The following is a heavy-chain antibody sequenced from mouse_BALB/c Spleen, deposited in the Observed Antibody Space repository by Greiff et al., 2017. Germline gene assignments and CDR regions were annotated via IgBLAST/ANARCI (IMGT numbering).Heavy chain of an antibody. D-gene: IGHD1-1*01. CDR1: GFTFSSYA. V-gene: IGHV5-6-5*01. Sequence: EVKLQESGGGLVKPGGSLKLSCAASGFTFSSYAMSWVRQTPEKRLEWVASISSGGSTYYPDSVKGRFTISRDNARNILYLQMSSLRSEDTAMYYCARDLHYGSSYGGYFDVWGAGTTVTVSS. J-gene: IGHJ1*01. CDR2: ISSGGST. CDR3: ARDLHYGSSYGGYFDV.